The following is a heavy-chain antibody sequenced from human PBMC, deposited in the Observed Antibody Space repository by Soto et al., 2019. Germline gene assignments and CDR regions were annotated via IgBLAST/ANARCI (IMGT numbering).Heavy chain of an antibody. CDR3: ARPGLSPYSSRLQHRYHYYYYGMDV. Sequence: TLSLTCTVSGGSISRSSYYWGWIRQPPGKGLEWIGSIYYSGSTYYNPSLKSRVTISVDTSKNQFSLKLSSVTAADTAVYYCARPGLSPYSSRLQHRYHYYYYGMDVWAQGTTVTVSS. J-gene: IGHJ6*01. V-gene: IGHV4-39*01. CDR1: GGSISRSSYY. CDR2: IYYSGST. D-gene: IGHD6-13*01.